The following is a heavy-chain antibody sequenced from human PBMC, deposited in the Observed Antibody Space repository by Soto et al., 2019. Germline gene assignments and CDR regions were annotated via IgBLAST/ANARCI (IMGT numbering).Heavy chain of an antibody. CDR1: GGTFSIYA. Sequence: SVKVSCKASGGTFSIYAISWVRQAPGQGLEWMGGIIPIFGTANYAQKFQGRVTITADESTSTAYMELSSLGSEDTAVYYCARVGDYGGNSAYYYYGMDVWGQGTTVTVSS. CDR2: IIPIFGTA. D-gene: IGHD4-17*01. V-gene: IGHV1-69*13. J-gene: IGHJ6*02. CDR3: ARVGDYGGNSAYYYYGMDV.